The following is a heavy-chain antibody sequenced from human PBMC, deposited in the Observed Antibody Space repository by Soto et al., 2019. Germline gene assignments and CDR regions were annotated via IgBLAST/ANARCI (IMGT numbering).Heavy chain of an antibody. CDR2: IIPIFGTA. CDR1: GGTFSSYA. V-gene: IGHV1-69*01. D-gene: IGHD3-10*01. J-gene: IGHJ4*02. Sequence: QVQLVQSGAEVKKPGSSVKVSCKASGGTFSSYAISWVRQAPGQGLEWMGGIIPIFGTANYAQKFQGRVTITADESTSAAYMQLSSLRSEDTAVYYCASFPLFARTTMVRGVIEDFDYWGQGTLVTVSS. CDR3: ASFPLFARTTMVRGVIEDFDY.